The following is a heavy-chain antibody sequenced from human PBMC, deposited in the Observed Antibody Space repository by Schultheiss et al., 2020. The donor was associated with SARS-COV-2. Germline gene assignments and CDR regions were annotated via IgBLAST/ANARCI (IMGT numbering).Heavy chain of an antibody. CDR2: INPNSGGT. D-gene: IGHD1-26*01. CDR3: ARYYSGNYYALDY. CDR1: GYTFTSYG. V-gene: IGHV1-18*01. J-gene: IGHJ4*02. Sequence: ASVKVSCKASGYTFTSYGISWVRQAPGQGLEWMGWINPNSGGTNFAQKFQGWVTLTRDTSTSTAYMELRSLRSDDTAVYYCARYYSGNYYALDYWGQGTLVTVSS.